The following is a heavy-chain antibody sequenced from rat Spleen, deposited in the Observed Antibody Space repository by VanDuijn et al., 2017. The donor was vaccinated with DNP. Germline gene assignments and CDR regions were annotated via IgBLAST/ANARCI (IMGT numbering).Heavy chain of an antibody. CDR2: INEDSSIK. J-gene: IGHJ3*01. CDR3: VSRGTGSDNWFAY. D-gene: IGHD5-1*01. Sequence: EVKLVESGGGLVQPGRSLKLSCAASGFTFNDYWMGWVRQPPGRGLEWVGEINEDSSIKNYTPSLKYKLTNSRDNAQNTLYLQMSKLGSEDTAIYYCVSRGTGSDNWFAYGGQGTLVTVSS. V-gene: IGHV4-2*01. CDR1: GFTFNDYW.